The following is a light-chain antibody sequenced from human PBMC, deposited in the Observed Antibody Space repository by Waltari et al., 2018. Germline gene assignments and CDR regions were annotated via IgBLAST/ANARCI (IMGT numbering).Light chain of an antibody. CDR1: PDITTY. Sequence: DVQMTQSPSSLSASIGTRVTITCQASPDITTYLNWYQQKPGKATNLLISATSNLESGVPSRFSGSGSGTLFTFTISSLQPEDIATYYCQQYDSLPLTFGPGTTVDV. V-gene: IGKV1-33*01. J-gene: IGKJ3*01. CDR3: QQYDSLPLT. CDR2: ATS.